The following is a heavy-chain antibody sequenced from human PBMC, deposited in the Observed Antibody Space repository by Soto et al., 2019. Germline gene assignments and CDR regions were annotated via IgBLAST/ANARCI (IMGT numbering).Heavy chain of an antibody. V-gene: IGHV3-30-3*01. Sequence: QVQLVESGGGVVQPGRSLRLSCAASRFTFSPYTMHWVRQTPGKGLEWVAVISYDGSDKYYADSVRGRFTISRDNSKNTLFLQMNSLRAEDTALYYCARGGGFCGGDCYKGGIDYWGQGTLVTVSS. CDR3: ARGGGFCGGDCYKGGIDY. CDR1: RFTFSPYT. J-gene: IGHJ4*02. CDR2: ISYDGSDK. D-gene: IGHD2-21*02.